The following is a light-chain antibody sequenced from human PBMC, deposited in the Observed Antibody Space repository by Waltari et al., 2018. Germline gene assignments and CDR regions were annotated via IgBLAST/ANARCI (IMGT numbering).Light chain of an antibody. Sequence: SSELTQDPTVSVALGQTVTITCQGDGPRVSYSSWFQQRPGQAPILAIYGKDHRPSGIPDRFSGSSSGNTASLTITGAQAEDEAYYYCSSRDSSGNQPVIFGGGTKLAVL. V-gene: IGLV3-19*01. CDR1: GPRVSY. CDR3: SSRDSSGNQPVI. J-gene: IGLJ2*01. CDR2: GKD.